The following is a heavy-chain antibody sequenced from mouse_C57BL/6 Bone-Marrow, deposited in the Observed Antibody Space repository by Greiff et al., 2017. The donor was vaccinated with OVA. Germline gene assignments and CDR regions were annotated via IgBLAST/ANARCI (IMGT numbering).Heavy chain of an antibody. J-gene: IGHJ2*01. CDR1: GFTFTDYY. V-gene: IGHV7-3*01. Sequence: EVKLVESGGGLVQPGGSLSLSCAASGFTFTDYYMSWVRQPPGKALEWLGFIRNKANGYTTEYSASVKGRFTISRDNSHSILYLQMNALRAEDSATDYCARYTHLTFDYWGQSTTLTVST. D-gene: IGHD4-1*01. CDR3: ARYTHLTFDY. CDR2: IRNKANGYTT.